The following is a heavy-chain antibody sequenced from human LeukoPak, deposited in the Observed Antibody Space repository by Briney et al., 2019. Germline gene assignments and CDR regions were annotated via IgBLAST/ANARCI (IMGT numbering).Heavy chain of an antibody. D-gene: IGHD3-22*01. CDR3: ARVYHDSGGYPLHSFDF. J-gene: IGHJ4*02. V-gene: IGHV1-8*01. CDR2: MNPNSGNT. Sequence: ASVKVSCKASGYTFTSYDINWVRQATGQGLEWMGWMNPNSGNTGYAQKFQGRVTMTRNTSISTAYMELSSLRSEDTAVYYCARVYHDSGGYPLHSFDFWGQGTLVTVSS. CDR1: GYTFTSYD.